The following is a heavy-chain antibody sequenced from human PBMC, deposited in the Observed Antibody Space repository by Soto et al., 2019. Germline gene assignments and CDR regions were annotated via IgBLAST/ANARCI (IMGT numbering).Heavy chain of an antibody. J-gene: IGHJ6*02. V-gene: IGHV3-13*01. CDR3: ARESPESAYGMDV. CDR1: GFTFSSYD. Sequence: GGSLRLSCAASGFTFSSYDMHWVRQATGKGLEWVSAIGTAGDTYYPGSVKGRFTISRENAKNSLYLQMNSLRAEDTAVYYCARESPESAYGMDVWGQGTTVTVSS. D-gene: IGHD3-3*01. CDR2: IGTAGDT.